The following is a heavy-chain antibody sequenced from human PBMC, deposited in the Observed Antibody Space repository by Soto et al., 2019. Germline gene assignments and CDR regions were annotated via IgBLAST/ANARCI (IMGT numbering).Heavy chain of an antibody. Sequence: QVRLVQSGAEVKKPGASVKVSCKASGYTFTSYGISWVRQAPGQGLEWMGWISAYNGNTNYAKKLQGRVTMTTDTSTSTAYKELRSLRSDDTAVYYGARDLRQRGNWFDHLGQGTLVTVSS. CDR3: ARDLRQRGNWFDH. J-gene: IGHJ5*02. D-gene: IGHD6-25*01. CDR2: ISAYNGNT. CDR1: GYTFTSYG. V-gene: IGHV1-18*01.